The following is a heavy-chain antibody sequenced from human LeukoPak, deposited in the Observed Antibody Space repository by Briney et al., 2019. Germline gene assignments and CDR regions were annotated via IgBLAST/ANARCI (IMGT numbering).Heavy chain of an antibody. J-gene: IGHJ5*02. CDR3: ARVPHMERWIDP. CDR2: IIPIFGTA. V-gene: IGHV1-69*06. CDR1: GGTFSSYA. Sequence: SVNVSCKASGGTFSSYAISWVRQAPGQRLEWMGRIIPIFGTANYAQKFQGRVTITPGKCTSTACMELSSLRSEDTAVYYCARVPHMERWIDPWGQGTLVTVSS. D-gene: IGHD2-21*01.